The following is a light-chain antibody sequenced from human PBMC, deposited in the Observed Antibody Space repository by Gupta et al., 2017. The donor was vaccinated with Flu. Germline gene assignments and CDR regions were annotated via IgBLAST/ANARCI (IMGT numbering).Light chain of an antibody. CDR2: QDS. J-gene: IGLJ2*01. CDR3: QAWNSSTVV. Sequence: SYELTQSPSVSVSPGQTASSTCSGVILVDKYACWYQQKPGQSPVLVIYQDSKRPSGIPHRFCGSNARNTATLTIGGTPDMDDDDYYSQAWNSSTVVFGGGTKLTIL. CDR1: ILVDKY. V-gene: IGLV3-1*01.